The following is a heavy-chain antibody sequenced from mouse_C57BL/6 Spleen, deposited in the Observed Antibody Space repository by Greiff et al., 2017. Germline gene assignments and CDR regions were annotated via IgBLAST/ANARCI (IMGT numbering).Heavy chain of an antibody. CDR2: IYPGSGST. J-gene: IGHJ2*01. V-gene: IGHV1-55*01. D-gene: IGHD4-1*01. CDR1: GYTFTSYW. Sequence: QVHVKQPGAELVKPGASVKMSCKASGYTFTSYWITWVKQRPGQGLEWIGDIYPGSGSTNYNEKFKSKATLTVDTSSSTADMQLSSLTSEDSAVYYCARGGTGPFDYWGQGTTLTVSS. CDR3: ARGGTGPFDY.